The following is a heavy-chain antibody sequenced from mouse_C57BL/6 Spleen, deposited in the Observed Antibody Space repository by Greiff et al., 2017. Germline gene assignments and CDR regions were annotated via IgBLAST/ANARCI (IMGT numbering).Heavy chain of an antibody. CDR1: GYAFSSYW. CDR3: AREGTVVETDY. V-gene: IGHV1-80*01. J-gene: IGHJ2*01. CDR2: IYPGDGDT. D-gene: IGHD1-1*01. Sequence: VKLQESGAELVKPGASVKISCKASGYAFSSYWMNWVKQRPGKGLEWIGQIYPGDGDTNYNGKFKGKATLTADKSSSTAYMQLSSLTSEDSAVYFCAREGTVVETDYWGQGTTLTVSS.